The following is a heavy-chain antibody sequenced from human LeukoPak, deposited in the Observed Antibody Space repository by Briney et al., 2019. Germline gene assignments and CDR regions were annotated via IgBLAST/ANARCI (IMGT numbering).Heavy chain of an antibody. CDR3: ARDRRPTIYRGLDS. CDR2: INQDGSQD. CDR1: GFTFSDYW. V-gene: IGHV3-7*01. Sequence: GGSLRLSCAASGFTFSDYWVRWVRQTPGKGLEWVANINQDGSQDFYVDSVKGRFTISRDNAKNSLYFQMNSLRAEDTAVYYCARDRRPTIYRGLDSWGQGTPVTVSS. D-gene: IGHD1-14*01. J-gene: IGHJ5*01.